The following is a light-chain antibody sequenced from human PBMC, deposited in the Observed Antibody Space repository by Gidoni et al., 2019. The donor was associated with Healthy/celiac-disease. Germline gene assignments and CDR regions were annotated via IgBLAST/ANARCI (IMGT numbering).Light chain of an antibody. Sequence: NFMLTQPHSVSESPGKTVTISCTRISGSIASNYVQWYQQRPGSSPTTVIYEDNQRPSGVPDRFSGSIDSSSNSASLTISGLKTEDEADYYCQSYDSSNVVFGGGTKLTVL. V-gene: IGLV6-57*01. CDR1: SGSIASNY. CDR3: QSYDSSNVV. J-gene: IGLJ2*01. CDR2: EDN.